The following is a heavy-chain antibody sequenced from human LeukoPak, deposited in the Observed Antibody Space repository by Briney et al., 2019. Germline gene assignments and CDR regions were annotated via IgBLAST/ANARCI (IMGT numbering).Heavy chain of an antibody. J-gene: IGHJ2*01. V-gene: IGHV4-30-4*01. CDR1: GGSISSGDYY. D-gene: IGHD4-23*01. CDR3: ARDPSNDYGGKSGSWYFDL. CDR2: IYYSGST. Sequence: SETLSLTRTVSGGSISSGDYYWSWIRQPPGKGLEWIGYIYYSGSTYYNPSLKSRVTISVDTSKNQFSLKLSSVTAADTAVYYCARDPSNDYGGKSGSWYFDLWGRGTLVTVSS.